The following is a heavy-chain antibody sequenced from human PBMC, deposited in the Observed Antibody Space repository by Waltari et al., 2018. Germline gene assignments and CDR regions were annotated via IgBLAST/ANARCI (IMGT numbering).Heavy chain of an antibody. D-gene: IGHD2-2*01. CDR2: INHSGST. Sequence: QVQLQQWGAGLLKPSETLSLTCAVYGGSFSGYYWSWIRQPPGKGREWIGEINHSGSTTYNPSLKSRVTRSVDTSKNQFSLKLSSVTAADTAVYYCARGTYCSSTSCYLYGDYFDYWGQGTLVTVSS. CDR3: ARGTYCSSTSCYLYGDYFDY. J-gene: IGHJ4*02. V-gene: IGHV4-34*01. CDR1: GGSFSGYY.